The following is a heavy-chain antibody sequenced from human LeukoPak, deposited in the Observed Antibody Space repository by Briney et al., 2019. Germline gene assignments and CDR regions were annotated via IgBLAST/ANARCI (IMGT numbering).Heavy chain of an antibody. Sequence: PSETLSLTCTVSGGSVSSADYYWRWIRHPPGQPLEWIGYIYHTGSNNYKYSLKSRVTISLDTSKNPFSLRLTSVTAADTARYYCARDQGGGSPRHAFDIWGQGTMVTVSS. CDR1: GGSVSSADYY. V-gene: IGHV4-61*08. J-gene: IGHJ3*02. CDR2: IYHTGSN. CDR3: ARDQGGGSPRHAFDI. D-gene: IGHD3-16*01.